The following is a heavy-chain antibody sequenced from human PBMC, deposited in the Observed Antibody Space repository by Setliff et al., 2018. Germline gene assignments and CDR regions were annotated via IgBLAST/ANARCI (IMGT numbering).Heavy chain of an antibody. D-gene: IGHD2-15*01. V-gene: IGHV4-59*01. CDR1: GGSISSYY. CDR3: AREGSPPLRYFDY. CDR2: IYYSGST. J-gene: IGHJ4*02. Sequence: PSETLSLTCTVSGGSISSYYWSWIRQPPGKGLEWIGYIYYSGSTNYNPSLKSRVTISVDTSKNQFSLKLSSVTAADTAVYYCAREGSPPLRYFDYWGQGTLVTVSS.